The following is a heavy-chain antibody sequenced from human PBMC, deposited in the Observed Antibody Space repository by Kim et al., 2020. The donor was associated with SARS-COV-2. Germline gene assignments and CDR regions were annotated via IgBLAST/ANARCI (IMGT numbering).Heavy chain of an antibody. CDR2: IYYSGST. J-gene: IGHJ6*02. V-gene: IGHV4-59*08. Sequence: SETLSLTCTVSGGSISSYYWSWIRQPPGKGLEWIGYIYYSGSTNYNPSLKSRVTISVDTSKNQFSLKLSSVTAADTAVYYCARQGAAARPYYYYGMDVWGQGTTVTVSS. CDR3: ARQGAAARPYYYYGMDV. CDR1: GGSISSYY. D-gene: IGHD6-6*01.